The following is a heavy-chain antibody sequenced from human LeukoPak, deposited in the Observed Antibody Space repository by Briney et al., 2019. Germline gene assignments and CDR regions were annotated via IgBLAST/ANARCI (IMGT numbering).Heavy chain of an antibody. V-gene: IGHV4-4*09. CDR2: IYTSGST. Sequence: ASETQSLTCTVSGGSISSYYWSWIRQPPGKGLEWIGYIYTSGSTNYNPSLKSRVTISVDTSKNQFSLKLSSVTAADTAVYYCARLMSHDAFDIWGQGTMVTVSS. CDR1: GGSISSYY. J-gene: IGHJ3*02. CDR3: ARLMSHDAFDI.